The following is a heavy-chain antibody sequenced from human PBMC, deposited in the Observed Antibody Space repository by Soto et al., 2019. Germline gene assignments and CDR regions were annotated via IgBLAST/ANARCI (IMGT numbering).Heavy chain of an antibody. V-gene: IGHV3-23*01. D-gene: IGHD2-15*01. Sequence: PGGSLRLSCAASEFTFSNYAMSWVRQAPGEGLEWVSSISDNGGTTYYADSVKGRFTISRDNSKNTLYLQMNSLRAEDTAVYYCAKDSSPYCSGGSCSSNWFDPWGQGTLVTVSS. CDR2: ISDNGGTT. CDR3: AKDSSPYCSGGSCSSNWFDP. J-gene: IGHJ5*02. CDR1: EFTFSNYA.